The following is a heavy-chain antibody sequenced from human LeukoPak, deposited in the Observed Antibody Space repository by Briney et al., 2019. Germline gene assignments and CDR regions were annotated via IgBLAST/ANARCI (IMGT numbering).Heavy chain of an antibody. CDR1: GGSISSSSYY. J-gene: IGHJ4*02. CDR2: IYYSGST. V-gene: IGHV4-39*01. CDR3: ARHKRGRVYPDY. Sequence: SETLSLTCTVSGGSISSSSYYWGWIRQPPGKGLEWIGSIYYSGSTYYNPSLKSRVTISVDTSKNQFSLKLSSVTAADTAVYYCARHKRGRVYPDYWGQGTLVTVSS. D-gene: IGHD3-16*01.